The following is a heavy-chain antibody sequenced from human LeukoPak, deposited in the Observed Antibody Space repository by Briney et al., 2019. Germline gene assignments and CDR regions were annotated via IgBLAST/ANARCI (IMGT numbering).Heavy chain of an antibody. J-gene: IGHJ1*01. Sequence: ASVKVSCKASGYTFTGYYMHWVRQAPGQGLEWMGWINPNSGGTNYAQKFQGRVTMTRDTSISTAYMELSRLRSDDTAVYYCARDFETVAGTSYFQHWGQGTLVTVSS. CDR3: ARDFETVAGTSYFQH. D-gene: IGHD6-19*01. CDR2: INPNSGGT. CDR1: GYTFTGYY. V-gene: IGHV1-2*02.